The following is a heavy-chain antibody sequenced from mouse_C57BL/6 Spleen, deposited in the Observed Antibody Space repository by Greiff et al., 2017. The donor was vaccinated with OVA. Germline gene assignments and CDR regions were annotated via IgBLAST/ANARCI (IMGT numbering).Heavy chain of an antibody. J-gene: IGHJ4*01. CDR3: ARHLTTVVATDAMDY. D-gene: IGHD1-1*01. CDR1: GYTFTSYW. Sequence: VQLQQPGAELVRPGSSVKLSCKASGYTFTSYWMDWVKQRPGQGLEWIGNIYPSDSETHYNQKFKDKATLTVDKSSSTAYMQLSSLTSEDSAVYYCARHLTTVVATDAMDYWGQGTSVTVSS. V-gene: IGHV1-61*01. CDR2: IYPSDSET.